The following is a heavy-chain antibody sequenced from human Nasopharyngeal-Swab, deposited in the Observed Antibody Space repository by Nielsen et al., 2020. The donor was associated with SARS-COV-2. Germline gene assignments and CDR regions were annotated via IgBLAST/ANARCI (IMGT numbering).Heavy chain of an antibody. CDR1: GFTFSSYW. CDR2: INSDGSST. CDR3: ARDLRFFTPSNYYYYGMDV. D-gene: IGHD3-3*01. V-gene: IGHV3-74*01. J-gene: IGHJ6*02. Sequence: GESLKISRAASGFTFSSYWMHWVRQAPGKGLVWVSRINSDGSSTSYADSVKGRFTISRDNAKNTLYLQMNSLRAEDTAVYYCARDLRFFTPSNYYYYGMDVWGQGTTVTVSS.